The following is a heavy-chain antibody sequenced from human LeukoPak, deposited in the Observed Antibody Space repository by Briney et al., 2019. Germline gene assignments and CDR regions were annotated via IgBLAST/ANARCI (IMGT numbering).Heavy chain of an antibody. CDR1: GGSVSSGSYY. Sequence: TSETLSLTCTVSGGSVSSGSYYWSWIRQPPGKGLEWIGYIFYSGTTNYNPSLKSRVTISVDTSKNQFSLKLSSVTAADTAVYYCARWVFSSGYYFDCWGQGTLVTASS. V-gene: IGHV4-61*01. CDR2: IFYSGTT. CDR3: ARWVFSSGYYFDC. J-gene: IGHJ4*02. D-gene: IGHD3-22*01.